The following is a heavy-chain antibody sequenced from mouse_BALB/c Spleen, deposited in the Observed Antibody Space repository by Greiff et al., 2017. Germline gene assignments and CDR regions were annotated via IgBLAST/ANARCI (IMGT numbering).Heavy chain of an antibody. V-gene: IGHV1S130*01. Sequence: QVQLQQSGSVLVRPGASVKLSCKASGYTFTSSWMHWAKQRPGQGLEWIGEIHPNSGNTNYNEKFKGKATLTVDTSSSTAYVDLSSLTSEDSAVYYCAREGPTMITMDYWGQGTSVTVSS. CDR2: IHPNSGNT. D-gene: IGHD2-4*01. J-gene: IGHJ4*01. CDR1: GYTFTSSW. CDR3: AREGPTMITMDY.